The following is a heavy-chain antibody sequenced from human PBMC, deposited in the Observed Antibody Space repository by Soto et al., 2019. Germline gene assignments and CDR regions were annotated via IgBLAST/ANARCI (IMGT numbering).Heavy chain of an antibody. V-gene: IGHV3-21*01. CDR3: ARESEDLTSNFDY. Sequence: EVQLVESGGGLVKPGGSLRLSCGASGFTFTRYSMNWVRQPPGKGLEWVSSISSTTNYIYYADSMKGRFTVSRDNAKNSVYLEMNSLSAEDTAVYYCARESEDLTSNFDYWGQGTLVTVSS. J-gene: IGHJ4*02. CDR1: GFTFTRYS. CDR2: ISSTTNYI.